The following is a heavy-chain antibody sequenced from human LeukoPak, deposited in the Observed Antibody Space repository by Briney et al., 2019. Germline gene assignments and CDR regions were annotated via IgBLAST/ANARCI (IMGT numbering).Heavy chain of an antibody. CDR2: ISTYNGNT. V-gene: IGHV1-18*04. J-gene: IGHJ4*02. CDR3: ARDPVRGNDY. D-gene: IGHD1-26*01. Sequence: ASVKVSCKASGYTFINNWMHWVRQAPGQGLEWMGWISTYNGNTDYAQKLQGRVTMTTDTSTSTAYMELRSLRSDDTAVYYCARDPVRGNDYWGQGTLVTVSS. CDR1: GYTFINNW.